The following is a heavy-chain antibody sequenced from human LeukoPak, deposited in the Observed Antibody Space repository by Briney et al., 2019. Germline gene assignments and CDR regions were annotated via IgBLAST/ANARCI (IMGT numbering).Heavy chain of an antibody. CDR2: IYTSGST. J-gene: IGHJ6*03. D-gene: IGHD5-18*01. V-gene: IGHV4-4*07. CDR3: AREEGYSYGYGYYYYYMDV. CDR1: GGSISSYY. Sequence: SETLSLTCTVSGGSISSYYWSWIRQPAGKGLEWIGRIYTSGSTNYNPSLKSRVTISVDTSKNQFSLKLSSVTAADTAVHYCAREEGYSYGYGYYYYYMDVWGKGTTVTISS.